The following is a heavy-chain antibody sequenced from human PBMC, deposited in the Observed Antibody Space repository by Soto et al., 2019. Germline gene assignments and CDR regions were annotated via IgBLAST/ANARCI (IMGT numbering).Heavy chain of an antibody. Sequence: DVQLVESGGGLIQPGGSLRLSCEAFGLTVSGKKYMAWVRQAPGKGLEWVSGVYDTDGTYYADSVTGRFTSSRDSSKTIVYLQMNSLRPDDTAVYYCASWRLQEHAYDIWGLGTTVTVSS. J-gene: IGHJ3*02. CDR2: VYDTDGT. D-gene: IGHD4-4*01. CDR3: ASWRLQEHAYDI. V-gene: IGHV3-53*01. CDR1: GLTVSGKKY.